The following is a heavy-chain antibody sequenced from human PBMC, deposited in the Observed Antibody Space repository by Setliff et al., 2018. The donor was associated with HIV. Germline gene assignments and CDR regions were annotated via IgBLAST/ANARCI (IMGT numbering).Heavy chain of an antibody. Sequence: GGSLRLSCAASGFTFSAYAMTWVRQAPGKGLEWVSATTSNGRTTDYAESVRGRFILSRDNSGNTLYLQMNSLRAEDAAVYYCARDGSRGGLPFYGMDVWGQGTTVTVSS. CDR1: GFTFSAYA. D-gene: IGHD3-16*01. V-gene: IGHV3-23*01. CDR3: ARDGSRGGLPFYGMDV. CDR2: TTSNGRTT. J-gene: IGHJ6*02.